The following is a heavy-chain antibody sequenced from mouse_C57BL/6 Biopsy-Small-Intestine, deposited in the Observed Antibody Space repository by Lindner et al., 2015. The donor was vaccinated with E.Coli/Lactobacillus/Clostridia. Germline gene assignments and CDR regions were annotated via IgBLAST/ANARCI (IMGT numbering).Heavy chain of an antibody. J-gene: IGHJ1*03. CDR1: GFTFNTYA. D-gene: IGHD2-3*01. V-gene: IGHV10-3*01. CDR3: VRFYDAYYGGYFDV. Sequence: VQLQESGGGLVQPKGSLKLSCAASGFTFNTYAMHWVRQAPGEGLEWVARIRSKSNNYATYYADSVKDRFTISRDDSQSMLYLQMNNLKTEDTAMYYCVRFYDAYYGGYFDVWGTGTTVTVSS. CDR2: IRSKSNNYAT.